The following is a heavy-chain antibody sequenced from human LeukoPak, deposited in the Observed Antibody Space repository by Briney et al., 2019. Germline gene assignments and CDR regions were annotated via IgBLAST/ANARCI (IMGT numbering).Heavy chain of an antibody. CDR3: ARRLCSSISCSIDPFGNWFDP. J-gene: IGHJ5*02. CDR1: GDSIRDYF. CDR2: IYNGGSTDHYPS. V-gene: IGHV4-59*08. D-gene: IGHD2-2*01. Sequence: SETLSLTCTVSGDSIRDYFWNCIRQPPGKGLEWIGYIYNGGSTDHYPSHYNPSLNSRATISLLTSKNQFSLKLSSVTAADTAVYYCARRLCSSISCSIDPFGNWFDPWGQGTLVTVSS.